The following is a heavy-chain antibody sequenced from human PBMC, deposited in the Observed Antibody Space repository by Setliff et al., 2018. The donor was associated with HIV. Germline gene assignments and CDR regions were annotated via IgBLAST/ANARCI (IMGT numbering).Heavy chain of an antibody. CDR3: ARDSSTAEGGGDNFFDY. Sequence: ETLSLTCTVSGASINSHYWNWVRQAPGKGLEWVSSISSGSSYIYYPDSVKGRFTISRDNAKNSLYLRMNSLRADDTAVYYCARDSSTAEGGGDNFFDYWGRGTLVTVSS. D-gene: IGHD2-21*01. CDR2: ISSGSSYI. V-gene: IGHV3-21*01. J-gene: IGHJ4*02. CDR1: GASINSHY.